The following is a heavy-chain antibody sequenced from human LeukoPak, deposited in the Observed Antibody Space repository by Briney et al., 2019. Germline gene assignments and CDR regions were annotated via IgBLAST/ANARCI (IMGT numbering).Heavy chain of an antibody. D-gene: IGHD5-18*01. J-gene: IGHJ4*02. CDR1: GGTFSSYA. V-gene: IGHV1-69*13. CDR2: IIPIFGTA. CDR3: ARGNTAMVTVAFDY. Sequence: SAKVSCKASGGTFSSYAISWVRQAPGQGLEWMGGIIPIFGTANYAQKFQGRVTITADESTSTAYMELSSLRSEDTAVYYCARGNTAMVTVAFDYWGQGTLVTVSS.